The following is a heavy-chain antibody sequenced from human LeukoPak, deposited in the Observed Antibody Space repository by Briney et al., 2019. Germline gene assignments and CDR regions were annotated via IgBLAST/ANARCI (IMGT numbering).Heavy chain of an antibody. Sequence: SLTLSCVAAGCTFSSHWMNCDVQAEFSDLEWVANIKEDGSERYYVDSVKGRFTISRDNAKNLLYLQMNSLRGEDTAVYYCATGGLYRVYWGQGTLVTVSS. V-gene: IGHV3-7*04. CDR3: ATGGLYRVY. J-gene: IGHJ4*02. CDR2: IKEDGSER. D-gene: IGHD1-26*01. CDR1: GCTFSSHW.